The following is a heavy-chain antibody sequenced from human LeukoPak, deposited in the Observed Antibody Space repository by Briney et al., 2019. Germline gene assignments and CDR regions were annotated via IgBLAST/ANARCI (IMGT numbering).Heavy chain of an antibody. D-gene: IGHD3-22*01. Sequence: GESLKISCKDSGGYWIGWVSQMPGKGLEWMGIIYPGASDIRYSPSFQGQVTISADGSISTAYLQWSSLKASDTAMYYCARCSTCARSSGYYDAFDIWGQGTMVTVSS. CDR2: IYPGASDI. CDR3: ARCSTCARSSGYYDAFDI. CDR1: GGYW. J-gene: IGHJ3*02. V-gene: IGHV5-51*01.